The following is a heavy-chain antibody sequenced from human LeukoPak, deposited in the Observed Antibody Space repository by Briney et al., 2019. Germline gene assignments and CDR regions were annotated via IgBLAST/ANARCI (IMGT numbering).Heavy chain of an antibody. J-gene: IGHJ4*02. D-gene: IGHD3-22*01. CDR2: IYYTGST. V-gene: IGHV4-34*01. CDR1: GGSFSGYY. CDR3: ARMYDSSGYYMAPVYFDY. Sequence: SETLSLTCAVYGGSFSGYYWGWIRQPPGKGLEWIGNIYYTGSTYYNPSLKSRVSISVDTSKSQFSLRLSSVTAADTAVYYCARMYDSSGYYMAPVYFDYWGQGTLLTVSS.